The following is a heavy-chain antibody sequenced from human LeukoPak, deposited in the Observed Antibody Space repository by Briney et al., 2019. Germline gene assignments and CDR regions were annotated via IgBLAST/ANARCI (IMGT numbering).Heavy chain of an antibody. CDR3: AKGSKTGSYSSYYFDY. CDR1: GFTFSSYG. Sequence: PGGSLRLSCAASGFTFSSYGMHWVRQAPGKGLEWVAVISYDGSNKYYADSVKGRFTISRDNAKNSLYLEMNSLRAEDTAVYFCAKGSKTGSYSSYYFDYWGQGTLVTVSS. D-gene: IGHD1-26*01. J-gene: IGHJ4*02. V-gene: IGHV3-30*18. CDR2: ISYDGSNK.